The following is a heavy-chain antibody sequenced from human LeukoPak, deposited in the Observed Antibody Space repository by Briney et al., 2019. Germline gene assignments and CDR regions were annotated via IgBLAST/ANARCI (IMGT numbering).Heavy chain of an antibody. CDR2: IGSSGTTM. J-gene: IGHJ6*04. V-gene: IGHV3-11*04. CDR3: AELGITMIGGV. Sequence: GGSLRLSCAASGFTFSDYYMTWIRQAPGKGLEWVSYIGSSGTTMYYADSVRGRFTISRDNAKNSLYLQMNSLRAEDTAVYYCAELGITMIGGVWGKGTTVTISS. D-gene: IGHD3-10*02. CDR1: GFTFSDYY.